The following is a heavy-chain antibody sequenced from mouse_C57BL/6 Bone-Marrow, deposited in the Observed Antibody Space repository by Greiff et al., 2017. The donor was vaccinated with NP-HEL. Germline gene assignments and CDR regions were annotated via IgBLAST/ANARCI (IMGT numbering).Heavy chain of an antibody. CDR3: ARAQLRSPWFAY. J-gene: IGHJ3*01. V-gene: IGHV1-52*01. Sequence: QVHVKQPGAELVRPGSSVKLSCKASGYTFTSYWMHWVKQRPIQGLEWIGNIDPSDSETHYNQKFKDKATLTVDKSSSTAYMQLSSLTSEDSAVYYCARAQLRSPWFAYWGQGTLVTVSA. CDR1: GYTFTSYW. CDR2: IDPSDSET. D-gene: IGHD3-2*02.